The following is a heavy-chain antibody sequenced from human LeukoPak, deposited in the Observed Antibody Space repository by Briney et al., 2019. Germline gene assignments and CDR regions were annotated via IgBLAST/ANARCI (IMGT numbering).Heavy chain of an antibody. CDR2: INAGNGNT. J-gene: IGHJ3*02. CDR3: ARDGYSRTFDI. D-gene: IGHD1-14*01. Sequence: ASVKVSCKASGYTFTSYVMHWVRQAPGQRLEWMGWINAGNGNTKYSQEFQGRVTITRDTSASTAYMELSSLRSEDMAVYYCARDGYSRTFDIWGQGTMVTVSS. CDR1: GYTFTSYV. V-gene: IGHV1-3*03.